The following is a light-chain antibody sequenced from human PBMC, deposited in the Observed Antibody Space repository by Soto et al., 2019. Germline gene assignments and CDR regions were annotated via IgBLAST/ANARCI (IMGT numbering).Light chain of an antibody. Sequence: EIVLTQSPGTLSLSPGERATLSCRASQSVSSSYLAWYQQKPGQAPRLLIYGASSRATGIPDRFSGSGSGTDFTLTISSLEPEDFAVYYCQQRSNWLTFGGGTKVDNK. J-gene: IGKJ4*01. CDR1: QSVSSSY. CDR3: QQRSNWLT. V-gene: IGKV3D-20*02. CDR2: GAS.